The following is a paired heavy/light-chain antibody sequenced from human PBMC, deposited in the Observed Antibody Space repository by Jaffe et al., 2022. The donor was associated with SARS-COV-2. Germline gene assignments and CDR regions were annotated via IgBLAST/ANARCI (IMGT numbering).Light chain of an antibody. V-gene: IGLV2-11*01. CDR1: SSDVGGYNY. J-gene: IGLJ2*01. CDR3: CSYAGSYTSVV. Sequence: QSALTQPRSVSGSPGQSVTISCTGTSSDVGGYNYVSWYQQHPGKAPKLMIYDVSKRPSGVPDRFSGSKSGNTASLTISGLQAEDEADYYCCSYAGSYTSVVFGGGTKLTVL. CDR2: DVS.
Heavy chain of an antibody. Sequence: EVQLVESGGVVVQPGGSLRLSCAASGFTFDDYTMHWVRQAPGKGLEWVSLISWDGGSTYYADSVKGRFTISRDNSKNSLYLQMNSLRTEDTALYYCAKDIRRWGGSTSMFDYWGQGTLVTVSS. V-gene: IGHV3-43*01. CDR2: ISWDGGST. D-gene: IGHD1-26*01. CDR1: GFTFDDYT. J-gene: IGHJ4*02. CDR3: AKDIRRWGGSTSMFDY.